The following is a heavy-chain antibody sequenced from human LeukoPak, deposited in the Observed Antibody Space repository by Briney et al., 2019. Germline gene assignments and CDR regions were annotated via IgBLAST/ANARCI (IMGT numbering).Heavy chain of an antibody. D-gene: IGHD2-2*01. V-gene: IGHV4-59*12. CDR2: IYYSGST. CDR1: GGSISSYY. CDR3: ARDSSTSLDV. J-gene: IGHJ6*02. Sequence: SETLSLTCTVSGGSISSYYWSWIRQPPGKGLGWIGYIYYSGSTYYNPSLKSRVTISVDTSKNQFSLKLSSVTAADTAVYYCARDSSTSLDVWGQGTTVTVSS.